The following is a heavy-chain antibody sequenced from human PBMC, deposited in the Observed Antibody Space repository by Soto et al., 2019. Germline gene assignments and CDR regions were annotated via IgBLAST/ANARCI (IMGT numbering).Heavy chain of an antibody. CDR3: AKTKGNYSSGGSCYYFDK. J-gene: IGHJ4*02. Sequence: PGGSLRLSCAASGFSFSSYAVGWVRQTPGKGLEWVSVISGSAGRTYYADSVKGRFIISRDNSRDTLSLQMDSLRGEDTAIYYCAKTKGNYSSGGSCYYFDKWGQGVLVTVSS. CDR2: ISGSAGRT. CDR1: GFSFSSYA. V-gene: IGHV3-23*01. D-gene: IGHD2-15*01.